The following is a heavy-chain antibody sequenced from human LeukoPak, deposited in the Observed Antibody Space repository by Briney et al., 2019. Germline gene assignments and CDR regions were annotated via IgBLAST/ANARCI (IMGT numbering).Heavy chain of an antibody. V-gene: IGHV4-59*01. Sequence: SETLSLTCTVSGGSISSYYWSWIRQPPGKGLEWIGYIYYSGSTNYNPSLKSRVTISVDTYKNQFSLKLSSVTAADTAVYYCARGRGYDSDYWGQGTLVTVSS. D-gene: IGHD5-12*01. J-gene: IGHJ4*02. CDR1: GGSISSYY. CDR3: ARGRGYDSDY. CDR2: IYYSGST.